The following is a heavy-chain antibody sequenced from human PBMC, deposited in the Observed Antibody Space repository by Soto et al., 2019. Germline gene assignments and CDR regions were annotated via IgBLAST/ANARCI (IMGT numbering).Heavy chain of an antibody. D-gene: IGHD2-15*01. Sequence: GGSLRLSCAASGFTFRSYDLTWVRQAPGRGLEWISVISGPGGSTYSAESVKGRFTISRDNSKNTLYLHMNSLRAEDTAVYYCATLGYCSGILRCPSFDYWGQGTLVTVSS. V-gene: IGHV3-23*01. CDR1: GFTFRSYD. CDR2: ISGPGGST. CDR3: ATLGYCSGILRCPSFDY. J-gene: IGHJ4*02.